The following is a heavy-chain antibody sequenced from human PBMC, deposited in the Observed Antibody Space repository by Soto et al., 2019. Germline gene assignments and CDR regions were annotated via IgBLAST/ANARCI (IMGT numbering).Heavy chain of an antibody. CDR2: ISAYNGNT. CDR1: GYTFTSYG. V-gene: IGHV1-18*01. D-gene: IGHD2-2*01. CDR3: ARSSSSRGSSSYYYMDV. J-gene: IGHJ6*03. Sequence: GASVKVSCKASGYTFTSYGISWVRQAPGQGLEWMGWISAYNGNTNYAQKLQGRVTMTTDTSTSTAYMELRSLRSDDTAVYYCARSSSSRGSSSYYYMDVWGKGTTVTVSS.